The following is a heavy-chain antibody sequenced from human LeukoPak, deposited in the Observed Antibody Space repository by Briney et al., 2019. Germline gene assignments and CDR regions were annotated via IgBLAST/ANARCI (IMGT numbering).Heavy chain of an antibody. CDR1: GFDVGRNY. J-gene: IGHJ5*02. CDR3: ARGRTSRYCSSTSCPYNWFDP. V-gene: IGHV3-53*01. CDR2: IYSGGAT. D-gene: IGHD2-2*01. Sequence: PGGSLRLSCAASGFDVGRNYMTWVRQAPGKGLEWVSFIYSGGATYYADSVRGRFTISRDSSKNTLYLQMNSLRVEDTAVYYCARGRTSRYCSSTSCPYNWFDPWGRGTLVTVSS.